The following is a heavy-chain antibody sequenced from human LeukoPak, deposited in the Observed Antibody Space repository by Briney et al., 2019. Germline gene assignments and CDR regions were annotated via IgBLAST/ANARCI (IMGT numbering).Heavy chain of an antibody. Sequence: ESSETLSLTCAVYGGSFSGYYWSWIRQPPGKGLEWIGEINHSGSTNYNPSLKSRVTISVDTSKNQFSLKLSSVTAADTAVYYCARGRYYYGSGSYQNYYYYGMDVWGQGTTVTVSS. CDR2: INHSGST. CDR1: GGSFSGYY. V-gene: IGHV4-34*01. CDR3: ARGRYYYGSGSYQNYYYYGMDV. J-gene: IGHJ6*02. D-gene: IGHD3-10*01.